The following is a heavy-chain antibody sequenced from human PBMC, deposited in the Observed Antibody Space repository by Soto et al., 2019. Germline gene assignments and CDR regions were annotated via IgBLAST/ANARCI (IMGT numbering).Heavy chain of an antibody. D-gene: IGHD6-19*01. CDR2: INPKNGDA. V-gene: IGHV1-2*02. J-gene: IGHJ4*02. CDR1: GYTFTGYY. Sequence: QVQLVQSGADMKKPGASVKVSCKASGYTFTGYYLHWVRQAPGEGLEWMGRINPKNGDATYAEKFQGRVTMARDTSITTAYLELRSLRSDDTAVYYCARDRSGWYDFWGQGTLVTVSA. CDR3: ARDRSGWYDF.